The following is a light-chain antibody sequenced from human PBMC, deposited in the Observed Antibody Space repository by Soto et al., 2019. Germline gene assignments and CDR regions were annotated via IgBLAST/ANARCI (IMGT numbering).Light chain of an antibody. V-gene: IGKV3D-15*01. CDR3: QQSYSTPRT. J-gene: IGKJ1*01. CDR2: GAS. Sequence: EIILTQSPATLSVSPGERITLSCRASQTILSNLAWYQQKPGQAPRLLIYGASSRATGIPDRFSGSGSGTDFTLTISSLQPEDFATYYCQQSYSTPRTFGQGTNVDIK. CDR1: QTILSN.